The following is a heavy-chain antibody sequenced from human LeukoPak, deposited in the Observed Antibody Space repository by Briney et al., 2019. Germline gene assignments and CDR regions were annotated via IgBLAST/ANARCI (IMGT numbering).Heavy chain of an antibody. J-gene: IGHJ4*02. V-gene: IGHV3-21*04. CDR3: ASRTAYYYCSEKLDY. CDR2: ISSSSSYI. CDR1: GFTFSSYS. Sequence: PGGSLRLSCAASGFTFSSYSMNWVRQAPGKGLEWVSSISSSSSYIYYADSVKGRFTISRDNAKNSLYLQMNSLTAEDTAVYYCASRTAYYYCSEKLDYWGQGTLVPVS. D-gene: IGHD3-10*01.